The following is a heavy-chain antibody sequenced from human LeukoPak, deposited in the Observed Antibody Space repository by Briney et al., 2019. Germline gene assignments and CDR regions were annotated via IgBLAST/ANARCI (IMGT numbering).Heavy chain of an antibody. Sequence: SETLSLTCTVSGGSISSGDYYWSWIRQPPGKGLEWIGYIYYSGSTYYNPSLKSRVTISVDTSKNQFSLKLSSVTAADTAVFYCARYYYDSSDWFDPWGQGTLVTVSS. J-gene: IGHJ5*02. CDR2: IYYSGST. CDR3: ARYYYDSSDWFDP. CDR1: GGSISSGDYY. V-gene: IGHV4-30-4*08. D-gene: IGHD3-22*01.